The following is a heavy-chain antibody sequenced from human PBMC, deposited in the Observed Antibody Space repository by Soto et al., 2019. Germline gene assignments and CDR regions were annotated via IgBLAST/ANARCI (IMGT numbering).Heavy chain of an antibody. CDR1: GFTFSSYS. CDR3: ARDRGYCSGGSCHSIDFDY. V-gene: IGHV3-21*01. Sequence: GGSLRLSCAASGFTFSSYSMNWVRQAPGKGLEWVSSISSSSSYIYYADSVKGRFTISRDNAKNSLYLQMNSLRAEDTAVYYCARDRGYCSGGSCHSIDFDYWGQGTLVTVSS. J-gene: IGHJ4*02. D-gene: IGHD2-15*01. CDR2: ISSSSSYI.